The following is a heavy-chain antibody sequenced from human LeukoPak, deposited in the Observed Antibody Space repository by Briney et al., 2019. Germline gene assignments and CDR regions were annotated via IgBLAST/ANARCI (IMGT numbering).Heavy chain of an antibody. CDR3: AKGRSYYGSGSYYNPFDY. Sequence: PGGSLRLSCEASGFTFSTYGMHWVRQAPGKGLEWVAVIWYDGSNKNYADSVKGRFTISRDNSKNTLYLQMNSLRAEDTALYYCAKGRSYYGSGSYYNPFDYWGQGTLVTVSS. V-gene: IGHV3-30*02. D-gene: IGHD3-10*01. CDR1: GFTFSTYG. CDR2: IWYDGSNK. J-gene: IGHJ4*02.